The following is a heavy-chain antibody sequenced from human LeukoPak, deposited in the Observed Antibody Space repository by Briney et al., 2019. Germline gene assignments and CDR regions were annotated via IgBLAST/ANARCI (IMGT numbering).Heavy chain of an antibody. D-gene: IGHD6-6*01. CDR3: AKDRGSSSSTEYFQH. J-gene: IGHJ1*01. V-gene: IGHV3-23*01. CDR1: GFTFSSYA. Sequence: PGGSLRLSCAASGFTFSSYAMSWVRQAPGKGLEWVSAISGSGGSTYYADSVKGRFTISRDNSKNTLYLQMNSLRAEDTAVYYCAKDRGSSSSTEYFQHWGQGTLVTVSS. CDR2: ISGSGGST.